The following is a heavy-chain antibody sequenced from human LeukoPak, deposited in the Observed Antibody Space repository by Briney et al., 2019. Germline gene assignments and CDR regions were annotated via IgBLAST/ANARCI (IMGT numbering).Heavy chain of an antibody. Sequence: PSETPSLTCTVSGGSISSYYWSWIRQPPGKGLEWIGHIYYSGSTNYNPSLKSRVTISVDTSKNQFSLKLTSVTAADTAVYYCSLEWLHWGQGTLVTVSS. J-gene: IGHJ4*02. D-gene: IGHD3-3*01. CDR2: IYYSGST. CDR3: SLEWLH. V-gene: IGHV4-59*12. CDR1: GGSISSYY.